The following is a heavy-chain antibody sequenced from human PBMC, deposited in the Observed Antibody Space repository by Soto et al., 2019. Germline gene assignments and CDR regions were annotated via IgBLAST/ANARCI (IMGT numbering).Heavy chain of an antibody. CDR1: GFSLSTSGMC. Sequence: SGPTLVKPTQTLTLTCTFSGFSLSTSGMCVSWIRQPPGKALEWLARIDWDDDKYYSTSLKTRLTISKDTSKNQVVLTMTNMDPVDTATYYCARIHQYCSGGSCYSRSYFDYWGQGTLVTVSS. V-gene: IGHV2-70*11. J-gene: IGHJ4*02. CDR2: IDWDDDK. D-gene: IGHD2-15*01. CDR3: ARIHQYCSGGSCYSRSYFDY.